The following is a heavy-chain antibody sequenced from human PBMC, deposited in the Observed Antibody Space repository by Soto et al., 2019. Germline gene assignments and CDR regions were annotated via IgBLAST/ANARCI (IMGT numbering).Heavy chain of an antibody. CDR1: GFTFSSYA. Sequence: GGTLRLSCAASGFTFSSYAMSWVRQAPGKGLEWVSAISGSGGSTYYADSVKSRFAISRDNSKNTLYLQMNRLRAEDTAVYYRAKFALNIVVVPAAMANTWGQGTLVTVSS. CDR2: ISGSGGST. V-gene: IGHV3-23*01. D-gene: IGHD2-2*01. CDR3: AKFALNIVVVPAAMANT. J-gene: IGHJ5*02.